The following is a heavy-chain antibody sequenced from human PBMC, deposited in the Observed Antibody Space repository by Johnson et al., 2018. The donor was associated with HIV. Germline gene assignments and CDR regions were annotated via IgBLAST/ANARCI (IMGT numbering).Heavy chain of an antibody. D-gene: IGHD2-21*01. V-gene: IGHV3-49*04. CDR2: MARTADGGTA. Sequence: EVQLVESGGGLIQPGRSLRLSCTGSGVTFRKFAIGWVRRAAGTGLDWTGFMARTADGGTAQYAASVRGRFTNSSDDSKSIACLQMNSLRAEDTAVYYCAREVHIVVVSSFRWAFDIWGQGTLVTVSS. CDR3: AREVHIVVVSSFRWAFDI. J-gene: IGHJ3*02. CDR1: GVTFRKFA.